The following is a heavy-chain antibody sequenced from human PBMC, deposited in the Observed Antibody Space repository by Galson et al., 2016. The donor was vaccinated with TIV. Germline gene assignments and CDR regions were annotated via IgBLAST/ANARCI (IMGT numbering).Heavy chain of an antibody. CDR2: MHPKSGDT. D-gene: IGHD3-3*01. CDR1: GYTFSTYD. J-gene: IGHJ5*02. V-gene: IGHV1-8*01. Sequence: SVKVSCKAPGYTFSTYDINWVRQATGQGLEWMGWMHPKSGDTRYAQKFQGRVTMTRNTSISTAYMELSNLRSEDTAVYYCARRPPSTIFGVVTWFDPWGQGTLVTVSS. CDR3: ARRPPSTIFGVVTWFDP.